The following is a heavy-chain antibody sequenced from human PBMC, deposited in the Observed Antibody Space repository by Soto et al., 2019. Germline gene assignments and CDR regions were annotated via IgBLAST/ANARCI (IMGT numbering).Heavy chain of an antibody. J-gene: IGHJ4*02. V-gene: IGHV1-69*02. CDR2: VNPIVSMS. CDR1: GDTFSFYT. D-gene: IGHD3-10*01. Sequence: QVQLVQSGAEVKKPGSSVKVSCKASGDTFSFYTINWVRQAPGLGLEWMGRVNPIVSMSNYAQKFQVRVTITADKSTNTAYMQLSSLRSEDTAIYYCAASYGSRNRAFDYWGQGALVTVSS. CDR3: AASYGSRNRAFDY.